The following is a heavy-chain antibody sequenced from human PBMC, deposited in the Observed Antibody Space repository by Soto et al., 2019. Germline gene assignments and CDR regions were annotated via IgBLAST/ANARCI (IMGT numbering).Heavy chain of an antibody. Sequence: ASVKVSCNASGYTFTGYYMHWVRPAPGQGLEWMGWLNPNSGGTNYAQKFQGWVTMTRDTSISTAYMELSRLRSDDTAVYYCARGRPGGISSCHGMDVWGQGTTVTVSS. D-gene: IGHD6-13*01. V-gene: IGHV1-2*04. J-gene: IGHJ6*02. CDR3: ARGRPGGISSCHGMDV. CDR1: GYTFTGYY. CDR2: LNPNSGGT.